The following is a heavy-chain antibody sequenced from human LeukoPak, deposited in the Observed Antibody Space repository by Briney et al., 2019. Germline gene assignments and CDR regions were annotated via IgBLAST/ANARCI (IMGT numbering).Heavy chain of an antibody. V-gene: IGHV1-2*02. CDR3: ARDYSGSGRGRTEFDY. J-gene: IGHJ4*02. CDR1: GYAFTGYY. D-gene: IGHD3-10*01. Sequence: ASVKVSCKASGYAFTGYYMHWVRQAPGQGLEWMGWINPNSGGTNYAQKFQGRVTMTRDTSISTAYMELSRLTSDDTAVYYCARDYSGSGRGRTEFDYWGQGTLVTVSS. CDR2: INPNSGGT.